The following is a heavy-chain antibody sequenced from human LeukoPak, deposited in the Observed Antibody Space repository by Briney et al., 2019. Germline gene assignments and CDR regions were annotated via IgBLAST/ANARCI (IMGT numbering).Heavy chain of an antibody. V-gene: IGHV1-46*01. D-gene: IGHD3-22*01. CDR3: ARDQTPYYYDSSGYYFGY. Sequence: ASVKVSCKASGYTFTSYYMHWVRQAPGQGLEWMGIINPSGGSTSYAQKFQGRVTMTRDMSTSTVYMELSSLRSEDTAVYYCARDQTPYYYDSSGYYFGYWGQGTLVTVSS. J-gene: IGHJ4*02. CDR1: GYTFTSYY. CDR2: INPSGGST.